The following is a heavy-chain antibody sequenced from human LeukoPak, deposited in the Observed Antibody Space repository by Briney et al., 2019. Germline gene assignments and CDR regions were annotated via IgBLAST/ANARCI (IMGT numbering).Heavy chain of an antibody. CDR2: ISAYNGNT. V-gene: IGHV1-18*01. J-gene: IGHJ2*01. Sequence: ASVKVSCKASGYTFTSYGISWVRQAPGQGPEWMGWISAYNGNTNYAQKLQGRVTMITDTSTSTAYMELRSLRSDDTAVYYCARDPHYDSSGYSSLRYWYFDLWGRGTLVTVSS. D-gene: IGHD3-22*01. CDR3: ARDPHYDSSGYSSLRYWYFDL. CDR1: GYTFTSYG.